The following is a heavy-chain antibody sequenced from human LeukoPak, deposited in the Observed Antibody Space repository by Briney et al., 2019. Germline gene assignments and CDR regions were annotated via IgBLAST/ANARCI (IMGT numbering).Heavy chain of an antibody. D-gene: IGHD6-13*01. V-gene: IGHV3-74*01. CDR1: GFTFSSYW. CDR2: INSDGSST. Sequence: GGSLRLSCAASGFTFSSYWMYWVRQAPGKGLVWVSRINSDGSSTSYADSVKGRFTISRDNAKNTLYLQMNSLRAEDTAVYYCARQEQSFRISSYFDYWGQGTLVTVSS. J-gene: IGHJ4*02. CDR3: ARQEQSFRISSYFDY.